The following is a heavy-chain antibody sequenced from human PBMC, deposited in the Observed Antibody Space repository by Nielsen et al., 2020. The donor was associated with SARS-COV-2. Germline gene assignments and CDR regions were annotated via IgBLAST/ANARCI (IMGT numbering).Heavy chain of an antibody. J-gene: IGHJ4*02. CDR3: ARGSSSTWYLDY. Sequence: GGSLRLSCAASGFTFSTYSMTWVRQAPGVGLEWVSSITSSSSYIYHTDSVEGRFTISRDNAKNSLYLQMSSLRADDTAVYYCARGSSSTWYLDYWGQGILVTVSS. CDR1: GFTFSTYS. D-gene: IGHD6-13*01. CDR2: ITSSSSYI. V-gene: IGHV3-21*06.